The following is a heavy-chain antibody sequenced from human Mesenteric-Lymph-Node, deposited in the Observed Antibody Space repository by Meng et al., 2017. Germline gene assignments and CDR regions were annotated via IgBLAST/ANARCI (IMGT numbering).Heavy chain of an antibody. CDR1: GGSFSGYY. CDR3: ARGGGNSWYIDY. CDR2: INHSGST. Sequence: QVQLQQRGAGLLKPSETLSLTRAVYGGSFSGYYWSWIRQPPGKGLEWIWEINHSGSTNYTPSLKSRVTISVDTSKNQFSLKLSSVTAADTAVYYCARGGGNSWYIDYWGQGTLVTVSS. D-gene: IGHD6-13*01. J-gene: IGHJ4*02. V-gene: IGHV4-34*01.